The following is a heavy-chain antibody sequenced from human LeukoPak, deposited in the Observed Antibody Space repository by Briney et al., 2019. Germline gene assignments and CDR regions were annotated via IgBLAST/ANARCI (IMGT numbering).Heavy chain of an antibody. V-gene: IGHV3-23*01. CDR2: ISGSGGST. CDR3: AKDIGVYYDIGPDAFDI. CDR1: GFTFSSYA. D-gene: IGHD3-22*01. J-gene: IGHJ3*02. Sequence: GGSLRLSCAASGFTFSSYAMSWVRQAPEKGLEWVSAISGSGGSTYYADSVKGRFTISRDNSKNTLYLQMNSLRAEDTAVYYCAKDIGVYYDIGPDAFDIWGQGTMVTVSS.